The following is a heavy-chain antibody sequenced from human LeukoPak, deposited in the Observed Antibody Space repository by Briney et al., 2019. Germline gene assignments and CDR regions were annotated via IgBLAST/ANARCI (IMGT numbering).Heavy chain of an antibody. CDR3: ARHYGSGTYPLDY. CDR2: IHYSGTT. CDR1: GGSISNYY. V-gene: IGHV4-59*08. Sequence: PSETLSLTCTVSGGSISNYYWTWIRQPPGKGLEWIAYIHYSGTTNYNPSLKSRVTISVDTSQNQFSLKLNSVTAADTAVYYCARHYGSGTYPLDYWGRGTLVTVSS. J-gene: IGHJ4*02. D-gene: IGHD3-10*01.